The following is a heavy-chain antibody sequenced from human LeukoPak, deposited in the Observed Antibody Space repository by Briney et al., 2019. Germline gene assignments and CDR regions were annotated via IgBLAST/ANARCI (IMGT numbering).Heavy chain of an antibody. Sequence: GGSLRLSCAASGFTVSSNYMSWVRQAPGKGLEWVSVIYSGGSTYYVDSVNGRFTISRDNSKNTLYLQMISLRAEDTAVYYCASPSSYGDFAPSYYGMDVWGQGTTVTVSS. CDR1: GFTVSSNY. CDR3: ASPSSYGDFAPSYYGMDV. CDR2: IYSGGST. V-gene: IGHV3-53*01. J-gene: IGHJ6*02. D-gene: IGHD4-17*01.